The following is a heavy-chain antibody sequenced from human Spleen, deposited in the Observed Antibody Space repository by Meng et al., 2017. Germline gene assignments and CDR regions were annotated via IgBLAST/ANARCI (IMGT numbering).Heavy chain of an antibody. Sequence: GESLKISCVASGFTFSNYEMNWVRQSPGKGLEWVSYISNLGTNIYYADSVKGRFTISRDNAKNSLYLQMNSLRAEDTAVYYCAREKRIQLTHFDYWGPGTLVTVSS. D-gene: IGHD5-18*01. CDR1: GFTFSNYE. V-gene: IGHV3-48*03. CDR2: ISNLGTNI. J-gene: IGHJ4*02. CDR3: AREKRIQLTHFDY.